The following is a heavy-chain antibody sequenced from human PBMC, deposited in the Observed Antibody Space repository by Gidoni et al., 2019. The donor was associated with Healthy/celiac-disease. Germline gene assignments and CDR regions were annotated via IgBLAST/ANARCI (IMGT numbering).Heavy chain of an antibody. CDR3: AREPFTICGVGSGYYYMDV. D-gene: IGHD3-3*01. Sequence: QVQLVESGGGVVQPGRSLRLSCAASGFTFSSYGMHWVRQAPGKGLEWVEVIWYDGSNKYYADSVKGRVTISRDNSKNTLYLQRNSLRAEDTAVYYCAREPFTICGVGSGYYYMDVWGKGTTVTVSS. CDR1: GFTFSSYG. J-gene: IGHJ6*03. CDR2: IWYDGSNK. V-gene: IGHV3-33*01.